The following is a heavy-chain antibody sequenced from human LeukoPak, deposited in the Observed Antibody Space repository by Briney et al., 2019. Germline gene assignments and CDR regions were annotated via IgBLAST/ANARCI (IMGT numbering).Heavy chain of an antibody. J-gene: IGHJ2*01. V-gene: IGHV3-23*01. D-gene: IGHD1-1*01. CDR1: GFTFSNYA. Sequence: PGGSLRLSCAASGFTFSNYAMNWVRQAPGKGLEWVSGISGTGATTYYADSVKGRFTISRDNSKNTMYPQMNSVRAEDTAVYYCAKERPGYWYFDLWGRGTLVTVSS. CDR3: AKERPGYWYFDL. CDR2: ISGTGATT.